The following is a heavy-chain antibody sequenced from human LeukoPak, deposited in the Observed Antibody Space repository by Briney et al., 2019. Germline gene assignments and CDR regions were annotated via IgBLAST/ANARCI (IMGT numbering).Heavy chain of an antibody. Sequence: ASVKVSCKASGYTSTGYYMHWVRQAPGQGLEWMGRINPNSGGTNYAQKFQGRVTMTRDTSISTAYMELSRLRSDDTAVYYCARLRGYCSGGSCKDYWGQGTLVTVSS. CDR2: INPNSGGT. V-gene: IGHV1-2*06. J-gene: IGHJ4*02. D-gene: IGHD2-15*01. CDR3: ARLRGYCSGGSCKDY. CDR1: GYTSTGYY.